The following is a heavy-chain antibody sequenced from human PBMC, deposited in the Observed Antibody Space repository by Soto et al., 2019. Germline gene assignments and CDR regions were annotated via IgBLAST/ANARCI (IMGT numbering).Heavy chain of an antibody. CDR3: ARSVVSSTRFDP. Sequence: QEQLVESGGGLVRPGESLRLSCAASGFTFSDSSMNWIRQAPGKGLEWVSYISSGTSYTNYADSVKGRFTISRDNAKNSLFLHMNSLRAEDTAVYYCARSVVSSTRFDPWGQGTLVTVSS. D-gene: IGHD6-13*01. V-gene: IGHV3-11*06. J-gene: IGHJ5*02. CDR1: GFTFSDSS. CDR2: ISSGTSYT.